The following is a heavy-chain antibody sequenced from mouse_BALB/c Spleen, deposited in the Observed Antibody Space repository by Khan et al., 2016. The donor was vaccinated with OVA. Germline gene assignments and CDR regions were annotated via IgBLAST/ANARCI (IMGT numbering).Heavy chain of an antibody. CDR1: GYTLTNYG. J-gene: IGHJ3*01. CDR3: ARSNGNYWFAY. CDR2: INTYTGEP. V-gene: IGHV9-3-1*01. D-gene: IGHD2-1*01. Sequence: QIQLVQSGPELKKPGETVKISCKASGYTLTNYGMNWVKQAPGKGLKWMGWINTYTGEPTFAEDFKGRIAFSLETSASTAYLQINNLKNEDTATYFCARSNGNYWFAYWGPGTLVTVSA.